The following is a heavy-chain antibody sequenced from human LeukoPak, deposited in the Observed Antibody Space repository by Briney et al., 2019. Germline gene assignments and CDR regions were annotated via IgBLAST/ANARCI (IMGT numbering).Heavy chain of an antibody. CDR2: IIPIFGTA. CDR1: GGTFSSYA. Sequence: SVEVSCKASGGTFSSYAISWVRQAPGQGLEWMGGIIPIFGTANYAQKFQGRVTITTDESTSTAYMELSSLRSEDTAVYYCARGSWVTIFGVVIINPMIWGQGTMVTVSS. J-gene: IGHJ3*02. V-gene: IGHV1-69*05. CDR3: ARGSWVTIFGVVIINPMI. D-gene: IGHD3-3*01.